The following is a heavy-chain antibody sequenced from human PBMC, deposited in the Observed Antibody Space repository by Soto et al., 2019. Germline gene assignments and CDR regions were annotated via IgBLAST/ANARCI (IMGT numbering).Heavy chain of an antibody. CDR1: GYTFTGYY. V-gene: IGHV1-2*04. Sequence: ASVKVSCKASGYTFTGYYMHWVRQAPGQGLEWMGWINPNSGGTNYAQKFQGWVTMTRDTSISTAYMELSRLRSDDTAVYYCARGGIEVAGVYYYYYDMVVWGKGTTVTVSS. CDR3: ARGGIEVAGVYYYYYDMVV. J-gene: IGHJ6*04. D-gene: IGHD6-19*01. CDR2: INPNSGGT.